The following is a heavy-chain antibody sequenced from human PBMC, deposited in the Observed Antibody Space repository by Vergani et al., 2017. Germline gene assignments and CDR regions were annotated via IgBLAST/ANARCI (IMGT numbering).Heavy chain of an antibody. V-gene: IGHV4-59*11. CDR1: GGSINRLY. CDR3: AREAYGMDV. J-gene: IGHJ6*04. CDR2: IHHSGST. Sequence: QVQLQESGPGLVKPSETLYLTCTVSGGSINRLYWNWIRQPPGKGLEWIGYIHHSGSTHYNPSLKTRVTILVDTSKNQLSLRLSSVAAADTAVYYCAREAYGMDVWGKGTTVTVSS.